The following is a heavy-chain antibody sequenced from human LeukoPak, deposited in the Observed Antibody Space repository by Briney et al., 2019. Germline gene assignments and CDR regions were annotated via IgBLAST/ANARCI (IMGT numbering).Heavy chain of an antibody. CDR1: GYTFTSYG. CDR2: ICAYNGNT. V-gene: IGHV1-18*01. Sequence: ASVKVSCKASGYTFTSYGISWVRQAPGQGLEWMGWICAYNGNTNYAQKLQGRVTMTTDTSTSTAYMELRSLRSDDTAVYYCARVTIFGVVTKPDYWGQGTLVTVSS. J-gene: IGHJ4*02. CDR3: ARVTIFGVVTKPDY. D-gene: IGHD3-3*01.